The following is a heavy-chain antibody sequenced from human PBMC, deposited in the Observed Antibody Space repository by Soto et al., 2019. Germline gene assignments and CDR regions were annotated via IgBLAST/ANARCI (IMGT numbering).Heavy chain of an antibody. CDR2: ISGSGGST. CDR3: ARHGGATGWSGYRPYMDV. Sequence: TGGSLRLSCAASGFTFSSYAMSWVRQAPGKGLEWVSAISGSGGSTYYADSVKGQVTISADKSISTAYLQWSSLKASDTAMYYCARHGGATGWSGYRPYMDVWGKGTTVTVSS. CDR1: GFTFSSYA. D-gene: IGHD3-3*01. J-gene: IGHJ6*03. V-gene: IGHV3-23*01.